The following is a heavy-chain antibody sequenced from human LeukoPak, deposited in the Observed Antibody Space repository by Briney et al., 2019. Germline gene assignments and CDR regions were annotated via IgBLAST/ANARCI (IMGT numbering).Heavy chain of an antibody. CDR2: INPSSGST. J-gene: IGHJ4*02. V-gene: IGHV1-46*01. CDR1: GYTFTNYD. Sequence: GASVTVSCKASGYTFTNYDINWVRQATGQGLEWMGIINPSSGSTSYAQKFQGRVTMTRDTSTSTVYMELSSLRSEDTAVYYCARETAAGRSMAAFDYWGQGTLVTVSS. D-gene: IGHD6-13*01. CDR3: ARETAAGRSMAAFDY.